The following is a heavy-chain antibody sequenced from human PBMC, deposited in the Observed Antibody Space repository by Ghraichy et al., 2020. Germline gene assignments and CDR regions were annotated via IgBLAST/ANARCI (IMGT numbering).Heavy chain of an antibody. CDR3: ARVLNIGPRYCFDY. Sequence: SETLSLTCAVSGGSISSNNWWSWVRQPPGKGLEWFAEIYHSGRTNYNPSLKSRVTISVDKSKNQFYLKLSSVTAADTAVYYCARVLNIGPRYCFDYWGRGTLVTVSS. CDR2: IYHSGRT. V-gene: IGHV4-4*02. CDR1: GGSISSNNW. J-gene: IGHJ4*02. D-gene: IGHD6-6*01.